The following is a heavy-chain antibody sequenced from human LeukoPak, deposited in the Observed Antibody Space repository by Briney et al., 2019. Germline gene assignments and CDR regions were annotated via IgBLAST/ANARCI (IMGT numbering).Heavy chain of an antibody. Sequence: PSETLSLTCAVYGGSFSGYYWSWIRQPPGKGLEWIGEINHSGSTNCNPSLKSRVTISVDTSKNQFSLKLSSVTAADTAVYYCARGTKYYDILTGYYSPYYFDYWGQGTLVTVSS. CDR3: ARGTKYYDILTGYYSPYYFDY. V-gene: IGHV4-34*01. CDR2: INHSGST. CDR1: GGSFSGYY. D-gene: IGHD3-9*01. J-gene: IGHJ4*02.